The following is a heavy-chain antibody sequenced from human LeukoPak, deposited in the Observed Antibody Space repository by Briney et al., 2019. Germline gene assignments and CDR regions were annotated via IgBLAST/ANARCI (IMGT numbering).Heavy chain of an antibody. CDR2: IYHSGST. CDR3: ARVKWEPYVRIFGGFDY. Sequence: SETLSLTCTVSGYSISSGYYWGWIRQSPGKGLEWIGSIYHSGSTYYNPSLKSRVTISLDTSKNQFSLKLSSVTAADTAVYYCARVKWEPYVRIFGGFDYWGQGTLVTVSS. V-gene: IGHV4-38-2*02. J-gene: IGHJ4*02. CDR1: GYSISSGYY. D-gene: IGHD1-26*01.